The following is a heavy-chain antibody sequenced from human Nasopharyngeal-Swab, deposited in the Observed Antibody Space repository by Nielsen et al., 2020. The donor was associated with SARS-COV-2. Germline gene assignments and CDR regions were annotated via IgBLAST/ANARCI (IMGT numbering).Heavy chain of an antibody. J-gene: IGHJ4*02. D-gene: IGHD3-16*01. V-gene: IGHV3-21*01. CDR2: IRSSSSYI. Sequence: VRQAPGKGLEWVSSIRSSSSYIYYADSVKGRFTISRDNAKNSLYLQMNSLRAEDTAVYYCAAEYVDTRDYWGQGTLVTVSS. CDR3: AAEYVDTRDY.